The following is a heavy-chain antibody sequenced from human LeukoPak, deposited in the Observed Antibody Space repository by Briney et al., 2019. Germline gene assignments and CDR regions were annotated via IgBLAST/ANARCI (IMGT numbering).Heavy chain of an antibody. J-gene: IGHJ3*02. V-gene: IGHV3-15*01. Sequence: GGSLRLSCAASGFNFKVAWMSWVRQAPGKGLEWVGRIKSKTDGGTIDYAAPVKDRFTLSRDDSRSTMSLQMNSLKTDDTALYYCVTDMLLNWDDAFDTWGQGTMVTVSS. D-gene: IGHD7-27*01. CDR2: IKSKTDGGTI. CDR3: VTDMLLNWDDAFDT. CDR1: GFNFKVAW.